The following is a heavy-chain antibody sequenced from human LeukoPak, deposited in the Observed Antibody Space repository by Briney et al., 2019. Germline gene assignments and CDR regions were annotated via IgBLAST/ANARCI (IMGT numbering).Heavy chain of an antibody. D-gene: IGHD3-22*01. V-gene: IGHV3-30*18. CDR3: AKDGRTYYYDSSGYFHDY. CDR1: GFTFSSYG. CDR2: ISYDGSNK. Sequence: SGGSLRLSCAASGFTFSSYGMHWVRQAPGKGLEWVAVISYDGSNKYYADSVKGRFTISRDNSKNTLYLQMNSLRAEDTAVYYCAKDGRTYYYDSSGYFHDYWGQGILVTVSS. J-gene: IGHJ4*02.